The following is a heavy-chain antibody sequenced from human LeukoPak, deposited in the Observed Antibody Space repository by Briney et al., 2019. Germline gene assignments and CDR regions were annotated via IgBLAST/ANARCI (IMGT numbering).Heavy chain of an antibody. Sequence: GGSLRLSCADSGFTFSSYAMRWVRQAPGKGLEWVAVISYDGSNKYYADSVKGRFTISRDNSKNTLYLQMNSLRAEDTAVYYCARDSLSVVVVAALMEVWGQGTTVTVSS. J-gene: IGHJ6*02. CDR1: GFTFSSYA. CDR2: ISYDGSNK. V-gene: IGHV3-30-3*01. D-gene: IGHD2-15*01. CDR3: ARDSLSVVVVAALMEV.